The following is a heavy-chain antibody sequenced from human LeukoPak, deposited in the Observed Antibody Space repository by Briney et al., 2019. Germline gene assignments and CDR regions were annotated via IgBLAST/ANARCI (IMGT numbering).Heavy chain of an antibody. CDR3: AKDPGRASYYYYGMDV. J-gene: IGHJ6*02. CDR1: GFTFSSYG. Sequence: PGRSLRLSCAASGFTFSSYGMHWVRQAPGKGLEWVAVISYDGSNKYYADSVKGRFTISRDNSKNTLYLQMNSLRAEDTAVYYCAKDPGRASYYYYGMDVWGQGTTVTVSS. CDR2: ISYDGSNK. V-gene: IGHV3-30*18.